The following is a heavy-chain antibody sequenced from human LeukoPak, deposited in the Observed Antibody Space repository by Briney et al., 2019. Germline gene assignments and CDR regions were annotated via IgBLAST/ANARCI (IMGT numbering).Heavy chain of an antibody. V-gene: IGHV4-59*08. D-gene: IGHD3-22*01. Sequence: SETLSLTCTASGGSISSYYWSWIRQPPGKGLEWIGYIYYSGSTNYNPSLKSRVTISVDTSKNQFSLKLSSVTAADTAVYYCVNYYDSSDYQQPNHFDYWGQGTLVTVSS. J-gene: IGHJ4*02. CDR3: VNYYDSSDYQQPNHFDY. CDR2: IYYSGST. CDR1: GGSISSYY.